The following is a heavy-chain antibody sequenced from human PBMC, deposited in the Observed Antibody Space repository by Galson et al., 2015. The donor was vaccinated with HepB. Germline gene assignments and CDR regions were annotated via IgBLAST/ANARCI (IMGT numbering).Heavy chain of an antibody. CDR2: ISYDGSHK. J-gene: IGHJ6*02. Sequence: LRLSCAASGFTFSDYIMHWVRQAPGTGLEWAAVISYDGSHKDYADSVKGRFTISRDNSRNTLYLQMNSLRAEDTAVYYCARGTAENSYYGMDVWGQGTTVTVSS. CDR3: ARGTAENSYYGMDV. CDR1: GFTFSDYI. V-gene: IGHV3-30*04.